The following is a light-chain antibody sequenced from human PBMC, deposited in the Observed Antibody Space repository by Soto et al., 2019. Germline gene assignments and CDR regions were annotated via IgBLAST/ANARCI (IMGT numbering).Light chain of an antibody. CDR3: AAGDVRFVV. Sequence: QSVLTQPPSASGTPGQRVTISCSGSRSNIGTNTVTWYQQLPGTAPKRLIYSDNQRPSGVTDRFSGSKSGTSASLAISGLQSDDEADDYCAAGDVRFVVFGGGTKVTVL. CDR1: RSNIGTNT. V-gene: IGLV1-44*01. CDR2: SDN. J-gene: IGLJ2*01.